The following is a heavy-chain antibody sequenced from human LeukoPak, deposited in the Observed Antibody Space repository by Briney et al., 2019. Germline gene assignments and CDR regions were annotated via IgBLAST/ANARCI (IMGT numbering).Heavy chain of an antibody. J-gene: IGHJ4*01. CDR3: ARDFYVGSKSYYIGY. CDR2: IWYDGSNK. V-gene: IGHV3-33*01. D-gene: IGHD3-10*01. CDR1: GFTFSNYG. Sequence: PGGSLRLSCAASGFTFSNYGMHWVRQAPGKGLEWLAVIWYDGSNKYYADSVKGRLTISRDNSKNTVYLQMNSLRAEDTAMYYCARDFYVGSKSYYIGYWGHGTLVTVSS.